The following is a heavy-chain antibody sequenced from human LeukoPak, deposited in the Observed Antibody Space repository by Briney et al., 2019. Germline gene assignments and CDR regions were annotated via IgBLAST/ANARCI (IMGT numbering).Heavy chain of an antibody. V-gene: IGHV3-48*02. CDR1: GFTFSTYN. Sequence: GGSLRLSCAASGFTFSTYNMNWVRQAPGKGLEWVSYITSSSTGIYYADSVKGRFTISRDNAKNSLYLQMNSLRDEDTAVYYCTRVRLSADHYWGQGTLVTVSS. CDR2: ITSSSTGI. J-gene: IGHJ4*02. D-gene: IGHD6-25*01. CDR3: TRVRLSADHY.